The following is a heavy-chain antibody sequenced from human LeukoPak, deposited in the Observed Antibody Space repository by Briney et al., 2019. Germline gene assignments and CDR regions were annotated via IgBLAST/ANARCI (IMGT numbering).Heavy chain of an antibody. CDR3: ARDRHGSGSAHSFDP. CDR2: IYSIGST. V-gene: IGHV4-59*01. CDR1: GGSISSYY. Sequence: PSETLSLTCCVSGGSISSYYWSWIRQPPGKGLEWIGYIYSIGSTNYNPSLTSRVTISVDTSKNQFSLKLRSATAADTGVYYCARDRHGSGSAHSFDPWGQGTLVTVSS. J-gene: IGHJ5*02. D-gene: IGHD3-10*01.